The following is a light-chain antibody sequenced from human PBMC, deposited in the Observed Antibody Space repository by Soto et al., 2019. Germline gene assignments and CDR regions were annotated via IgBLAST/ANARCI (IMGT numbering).Light chain of an antibody. CDR3: MQALQTPRT. CDR1: QSLLHSNGYNY. Sequence: DIVMTQSPLYLPVTPGEPPSISCRSSQSLLHSNGYNYLDWYLQKPGQSPQLLIYLGSNRASGVPDRFSGSGSGTDFTLKISRVEAEDVGVYYCMQALQTPRTFGQGTKVEIK. CDR2: LGS. J-gene: IGKJ1*01. V-gene: IGKV2-28*01.